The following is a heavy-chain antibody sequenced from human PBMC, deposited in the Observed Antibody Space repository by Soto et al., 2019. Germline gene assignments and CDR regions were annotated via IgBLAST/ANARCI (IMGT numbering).Heavy chain of an antibody. CDR2: ISASTTNS. CDR1: GFTFNSHA. D-gene: IGHD2-15*01. CDR3: AKRLSYCSGVSCLRFDS. V-gene: IGHV3-23*01. J-gene: IGHJ4*02. Sequence: EVQLLESGGGLVQPGESLRLSCAASGFTFNSHAMTWVRQAAGKGLEWVASISASTTNSYYADSVKGRFTISRDNSKNSLYLQMNSLRVEDTAIYYCAKRLSYCSGVSCLRFDSWGQGTLVTVSS.